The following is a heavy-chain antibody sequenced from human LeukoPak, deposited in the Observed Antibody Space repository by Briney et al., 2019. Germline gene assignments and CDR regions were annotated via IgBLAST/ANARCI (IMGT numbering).Heavy chain of an antibody. V-gene: IGHV4-4*02. CDR2: VNLQGST. CDR1: GGSISNTNW. J-gene: IGHJ4*02. Sequence: SETLSLTCGVSGGSISNTNWWSWLRQPPGKGLEWIGEVNLQGSTNYNPSLKSRVAISVDKSENHISLKLTSVTAADTAVYYCARVGLGGYSGYDDFWGQGTLVTVSS. CDR3: ARVGLGGYSGYDDF. D-gene: IGHD5-12*01.